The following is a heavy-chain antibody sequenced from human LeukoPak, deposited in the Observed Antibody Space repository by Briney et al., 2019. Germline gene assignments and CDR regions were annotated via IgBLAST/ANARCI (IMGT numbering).Heavy chain of an antibody. CDR2: IYYSGST. CDR1: GGSISSYY. Sequence: SETLSLTCTVSGGSISSYYWSWIRQPPGKGLEWIGYIYYSGSTNYNPSLKSRVTISVDTSKNQFSLKLSSVTAADTAVYYCARDPTTVVSYWYFDLWGRGTLVTVSS. D-gene: IGHD4-23*01. J-gene: IGHJ2*01. CDR3: ARDPTTVVSYWYFDL. V-gene: IGHV4-59*01.